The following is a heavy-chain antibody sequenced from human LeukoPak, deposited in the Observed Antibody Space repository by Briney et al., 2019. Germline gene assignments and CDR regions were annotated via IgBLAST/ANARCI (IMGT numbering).Heavy chain of an antibody. V-gene: IGHV1-18*01. J-gene: IGHJ4*02. CDR2: MSAYNGNT. CDR1: GYTFTSYG. CDR3: ARDLVAAAGNGLDY. D-gene: IGHD6-13*01. Sequence: GASVKVSCKASGYTFTSYGISWVRQAPGQGLEWMGWMSAYNGNTNYAQKLQGRVTMTTDTSTRTAYMELRSLRSDDTAVYYCARDLVAAAGNGLDYWGQGTRVTVSS.